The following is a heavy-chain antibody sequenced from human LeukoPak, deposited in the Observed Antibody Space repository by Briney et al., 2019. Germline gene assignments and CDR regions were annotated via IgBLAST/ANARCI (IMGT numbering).Heavy chain of an antibody. J-gene: IGHJ4*02. V-gene: IGHV3-64*01. Sequence: AGGSLRLSCAASGFTFSSYAMYWVRQAPGKGLEYVSAISSNGGSTYYANSVKGRFTISRDNSKNTLYLQMGSLRAEDMAVYYCARGMSKYYYDSSGYFPPSFDYWGQGTLVTVSS. CDR1: GFTFSSYA. CDR2: ISSNGGST. D-gene: IGHD3-22*01. CDR3: ARGMSKYYYDSSGYFPPSFDY.